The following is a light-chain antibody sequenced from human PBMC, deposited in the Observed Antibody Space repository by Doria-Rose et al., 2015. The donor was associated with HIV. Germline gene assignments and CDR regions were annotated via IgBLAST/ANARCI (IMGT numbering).Light chain of an antibody. Sequence: MTQSPSSLSASVGDRVTISCQASQDINNCLNWYQQKPGKAPKLLIYDASILETGVPSRFSGSGSVTDFNFTVSSLKPEDIATYYCKKYENLPLNVGGGNK. CDR1: QDINNC. CDR3: KKYENLPLN. CDR2: DAS. J-gene: IGKJ4*01. V-gene: IGKV1-33*01.